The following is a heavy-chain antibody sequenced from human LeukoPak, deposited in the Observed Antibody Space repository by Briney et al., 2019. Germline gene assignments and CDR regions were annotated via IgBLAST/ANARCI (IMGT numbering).Heavy chain of an antibody. V-gene: IGHV4-39*01. J-gene: IGHJ6*03. CDR3: ASSTDKIVAATTPLYYYYLDV. D-gene: IGHD1-26*01. Sequence: PSETLSLTCTVSGGSISSSSYYWGWIRQPPGKGQEWIGSSYYSGSTYYNPSLKSRVTISVDTSKNQFSLKLSSVTAADTAVYYCASSTDKIVAATTPLYYYYLDVWRKATTVTVSS. CDR1: GGSISSSSYY. CDR2: SYYSGST.